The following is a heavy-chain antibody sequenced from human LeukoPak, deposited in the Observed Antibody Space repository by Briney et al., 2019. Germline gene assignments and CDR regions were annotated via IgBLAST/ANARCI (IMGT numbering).Heavy chain of an antibody. Sequence: SETLSLTCTDSGGSVSSYYWSWIRQPPGKGLEWIGYIYTRGKTNSNPSLKGRVTISGDTSKNQFSLKLSSVTAADTAVYYCARDGGYSYGSNWGQGTLVTVSS. CDR3: ARDGGYSYGSN. D-gene: IGHD5-18*01. CDR2: IYTRGKT. V-gene: IGHV4-4*08. J-gene: IGHJ4*02. CDR1: GGSVSSYY.